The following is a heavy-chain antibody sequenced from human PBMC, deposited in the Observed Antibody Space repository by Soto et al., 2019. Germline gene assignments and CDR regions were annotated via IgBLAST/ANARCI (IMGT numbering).Heavy chain of an antibody. CDR2: IYYSGST. D-gene: IGHD3-22*01. CDR1: GGSISSSSYY. V-gene: IGHV4-39*01. Sequence: QLQLQESGPGLVKPSETLSLTCTVSGGSISSSSYYWGWIRQPPGKGLEWIGSIYYSGSTYYNPSLKSRVTISGDKSKNQFCLKLSSVTAADTAVYYCASGSDSILGGGMDVWGQGTTVTVSS. J-gene: IGHJ6*02. CDR3: ASGSDSILGGGMDV.